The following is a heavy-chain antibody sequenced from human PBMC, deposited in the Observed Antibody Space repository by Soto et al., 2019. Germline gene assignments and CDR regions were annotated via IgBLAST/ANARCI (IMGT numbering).Heavy chain of an antibody. Sequence: QVQLQESGPGLVKPSQTLSLTCTVSGGSISSGDYYWSWIRQPPGKGLEWIGYIYYSGSTYYNPSLKRRVTISVDPSKTQFSLKLSSVTAADTAVYYCASNSYGYTIYAYWGQGTLVTVSS. CDR1: GGSISSGDYY. J-gene: IGHJ4*02. V-gene: IGHV4-30-4*01. CDR2: IYYSGST. CDR3: ASNSYGYTIYAY. D-gene: IGHD5-18*01.